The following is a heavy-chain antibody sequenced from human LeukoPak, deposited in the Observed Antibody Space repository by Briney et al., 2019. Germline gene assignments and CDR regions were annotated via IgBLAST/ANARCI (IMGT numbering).Heavy chain of an antibody. CDR3: AKDRWGATVTSELV. Sequence: PGGSLRLSCAASGFTVSSNYMSWVRQAPGKGLEYVSVLYHDGGTYYADSVKGRFTISRDTSENTLYMQMNSLRTEDTAVYYCAKDRWGATVTSELVWGQGTLVTVSS. V-gene: IGHV3-53*01. CDR1: GFTVSSNY. J-gene: IGHJ4*02. D-gene: IGHD4-17*01. CDR2: LYHDGGT.